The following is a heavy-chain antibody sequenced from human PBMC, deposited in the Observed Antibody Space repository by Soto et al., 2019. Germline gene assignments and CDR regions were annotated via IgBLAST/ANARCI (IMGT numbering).Heavy chain of an antibody. CDR1: GDSVSSNSAA. J-gene: IGHJ5*02. V-gene: IGHV6-1*01. D-gene: IGHD3-16*02. CDR2: TYYRSKWYN. Sequence: SQTLSLTCAISGDSVSSNSAAWNWIRQSPSRGLEWLGRTYYRSKWYNDYAVSVKSRITINPDTSKNQFSLQLNSVTPEDTAVYYCAREPMITFGGVIVILTHKHWSNRGYGNWFDPWGQGTLVTVSS. CDR3: AREPMITFGGVIVILTHKHWSNRGYGNWFDP.